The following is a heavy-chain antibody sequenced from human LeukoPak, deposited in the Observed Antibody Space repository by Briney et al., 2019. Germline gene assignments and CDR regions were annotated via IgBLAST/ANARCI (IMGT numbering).Heavy chain of an antibody. J-gene: IGHJ4*02. CDR2: ITNSGGST. CDR3: ARDIPRSGSYEFDS. CDR1: GFTFSGYA. D-gene: IGHD1-26*01. Sequence: PGGSLRLSCAASGFTFSGYAMSWVRQAPGKGLDWVSGITNSGGSTYYADAVKGRFTISRDNARNSLYLQMNGLRAEDTAVYYCARDIPRSGSYEFDSWGQGTLVTVSS. V-gene: IGHV3-23*01.